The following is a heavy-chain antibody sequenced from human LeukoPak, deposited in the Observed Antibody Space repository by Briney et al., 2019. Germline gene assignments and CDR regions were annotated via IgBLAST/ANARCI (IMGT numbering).Heavy chain of an antibody. Sequence: PSETLSLTCTVSGGSISSYYWSWIRQPPGKGLEWIGYIYYSGSTHYNPSLKSRVTISVDTSKNQFSLKLSSATAADTAVYFCARGRVSSSTWYSTYYYYFYMDVWGKGTTVTVSS. J-gene: IGHJ6*03. V-gene: IGHV4-59*01. CDR3: ARGRVSSSTWYSTYYYYFYMDV. CDR2: IYYSGST. CDR1: GGSISSYY. D-gene: IGHD6-13*01.